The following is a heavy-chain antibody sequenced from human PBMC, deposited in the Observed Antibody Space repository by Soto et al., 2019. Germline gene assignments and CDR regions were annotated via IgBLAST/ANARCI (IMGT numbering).Heavy chain of an antibody. D-gene: IGHD6-19*01. J-gene: IGHJ4*02. V-gene: IGHV1-69*01. CDR2: IIPLFGTA. Sequence: QVQLEQSGGEVKQPGSSVRVSCKTSGGTFSTYAINWVRQAPGQGLEWMGAIIPLFGTADYSQKFQGRVTITAYESTSPAYMELSSLSFDDTAVYFCARPTGTYSSGYDDLDFWCQGTLVTVSS. CDR1: GGTFSTYA. CDR3: ARPTGTYSSGYDDLDF.